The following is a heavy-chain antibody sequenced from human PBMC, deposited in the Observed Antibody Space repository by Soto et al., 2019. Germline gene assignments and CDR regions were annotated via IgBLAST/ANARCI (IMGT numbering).Heavy chain of an antibody. D-gene: IGHD3-10*01. Sequence: SATLSLTCTVSGGSISSGGYYWSWIRQHPGNGLEWIGYIYYSGSTYYNPSLKSRVTISVDTSKNQFSLKLSSVTAADTAVYYCARDTYGSGSYPPVFEHWGRGTLVTVSS. CDR2: IYYSGST. CDR3: ARDTYGSGSYPPVFEH. J-gene: IGHJ4*02. CDR1: GGSISSGGYY. V-gene: IGHV4-31*03.